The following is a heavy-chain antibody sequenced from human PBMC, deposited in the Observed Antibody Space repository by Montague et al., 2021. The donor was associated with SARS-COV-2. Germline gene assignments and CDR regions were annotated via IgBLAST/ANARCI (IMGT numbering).Heavy chain of an antibody. Sequence: SLRLSCAASGFTVSSNYMSWVRQAPGKGLEWVSVIYSGGSTYYADSVKGRFTISRDNSKNTLYLQMNSLRAEDTAVYYCARRYCSSTSCPNWFDPWGQGTLVTVSS. CDR2: IYSGGST. CDR1: GFTVSSNY. V-gene: IGHV3-53*01. CDR3: ARRYCSSTSCPNWFDP. J-gene: IGHJ5*02. D-gene: IGHD2-2*01.